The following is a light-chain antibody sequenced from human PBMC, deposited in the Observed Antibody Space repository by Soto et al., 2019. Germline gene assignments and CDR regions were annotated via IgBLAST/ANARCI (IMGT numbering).Light chain of an antibody. Sequence: QSALTQPRSVSGSPGQSITISCTGTSSDVGGYNYVSWYQQHPGKAPKLMIYDVSKRPSGVPDRFSGSKSGNTASLTISGLQAEDEADYYCCSYAGTYTYDFGTGTKLTFL. CDR3: CSYAGTYTYD. J-gene: IGLJ1*01. CDR2: DVS. CDR1: SSDVGGYNY. V-gene: IGLV2-11*01.